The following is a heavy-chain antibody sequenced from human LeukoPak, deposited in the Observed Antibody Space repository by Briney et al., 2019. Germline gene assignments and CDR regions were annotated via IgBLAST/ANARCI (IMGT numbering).Heavy chain of an antibody. J-gene: IGHJ6*03. D-gene: IGHD1-26*01. CDR3: ASGRGSPLGYYYMDV. CDR2: ISAYNGNT. CDR1: GYTFTSYG. V-gene: IGHV1-18*01. Sequence: ASVKVSCKASGYTFTSYGFSWVRQAPGQGLEWMGWISAYNGNTNYAQKLQGRVTMTTDTSTSTAYMELRSLRSDDTAVYYCASGRGSPLGYYYMDVWGKGTTVTVSS.